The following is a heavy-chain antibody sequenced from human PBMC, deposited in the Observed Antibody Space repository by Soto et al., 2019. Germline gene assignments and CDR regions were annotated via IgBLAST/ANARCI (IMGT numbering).Heavy chain of an antibody. J-gene: IGHJ4*02. CDR1: GFTFSNSA. CDR3: AKGCPVDVHCFFFEY. V-gene: IGHV3-30*04. Sequence: QVQLVESGGGVVQPGGSLRLSCAASGFTFSNSAMHWVRQAPGKGLEWVSYISFDGHNIYYPDSVRGRFTISRDNYRNTLSLQLTSLRAEDTAVYYCAKGCPVDVHCFFFEYWGQGGLVSVSS. D-gene: IGHD2-21*02. CDR2: ISFDGHNI.